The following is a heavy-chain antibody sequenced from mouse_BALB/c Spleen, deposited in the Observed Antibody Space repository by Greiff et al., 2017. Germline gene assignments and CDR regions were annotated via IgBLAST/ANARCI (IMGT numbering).Heavy chain of an antibody. CDR1: GYTFTDYN. D-gene: IGHD1-2*01. CDR3: ARGDYYGVGYFDV. V-gene: IGHV1S29*02. Sequence: EVQLQQSGPELVKPGASVKISCKASGYTFTDYNMHWVKQSHGKSLEWIGYIYPYNGGTGYNQKFKSKATLTVDNSSSTAYMELRSLTSEDSAVYYCARGDYYGVGYFDVWGAGTTVTVSS. CDR2: IYPYNGGT. J-gene: IGHJ1*01.